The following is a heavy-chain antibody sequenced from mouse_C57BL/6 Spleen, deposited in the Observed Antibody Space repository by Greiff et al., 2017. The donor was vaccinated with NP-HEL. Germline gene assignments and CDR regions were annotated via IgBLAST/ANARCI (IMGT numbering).Heavy chain of an antibody. CDR3: ARYGPLGYGSSDWYFDV. J-gene: IGHJ1*03. Sequence: EVKLMESGPGLAKPSQTLPLTCSVTGSSITSDYWNWIRKFPGNKLEYMGYISYSGSTYYNPSLKSRISITRDTSKNQYYLQLNSVTTEDTATYYCARYGPLGYGSSDWYFDVWGTGTTVTVSS. CDR1: GSSITSDY. D-gene: IGHD1-1*01. V-gene: IGHV3-8*01. CDR2: ISYSGST.